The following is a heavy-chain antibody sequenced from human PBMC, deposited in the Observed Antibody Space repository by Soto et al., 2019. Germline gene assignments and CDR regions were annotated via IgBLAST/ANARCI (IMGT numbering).Heavy chain of an antibody. V-gene: IGHV1-69*01. D-gene: IGHD3-10*01. Sequence: QVQLVQSGAEVKKPGSSVKVSCKASGGTFSSYAISWVRQAPGQGLEWMGGIIPIFGTANYAQKFQGRVTITADESTSTAYMERSSLRSEDTAVYYCARDSGYYGSGSYYNGPFDYWGQGTLVTVSS. CDR1: GGTFSSYA. CDR2: IIPIFGTA. J-gene: IGHJ4*02. CDR3: ARDSGYYGSGSYYNGPFDY.